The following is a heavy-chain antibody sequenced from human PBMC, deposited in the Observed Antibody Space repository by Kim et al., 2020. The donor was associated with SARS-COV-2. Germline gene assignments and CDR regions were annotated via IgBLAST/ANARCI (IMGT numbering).Heavy chain of an antibody. CDR2: IIPIFGTA. V-gene: IGHV1-69*13. CDR1: GGTFSSYA. CDR3: ARGPSPDILTGYRYYYYYGMDV. J-gene: IGHJ6*02. D-gene: IGHD3-9*01. Sequence: SVKVSCKASGGTFSSYAISWVRQAPAQGLEWMGGIIPIFGTANYAQKFPGRVTITADESTSTAYMELSSLRSEDTAVYYCARGPSPDILTGYRYYYYYGMDVWGQGTTVTVSS.